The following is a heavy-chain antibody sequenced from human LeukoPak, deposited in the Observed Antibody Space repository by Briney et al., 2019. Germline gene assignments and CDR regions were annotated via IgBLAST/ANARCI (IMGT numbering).Heavy chain of an antibody. CDR2: INPSGGST. J-gene: IGHJ5*02. Sequence: GSVKVSCKASGYTFTSYLTHWVRQAPGQGLEWMGIINPSGGSTTYAQKFQGRVTMTRDMSTSTVYMELSSLRSEDTAVYYCARDYYDSSGYYPWGQGTLVTVSS. D-gene: IGHD3-22*01. CDR1: GYTFTSYL. V-gene: IGHV1-46*01. CDR3: ARDYYDSSGYYP.